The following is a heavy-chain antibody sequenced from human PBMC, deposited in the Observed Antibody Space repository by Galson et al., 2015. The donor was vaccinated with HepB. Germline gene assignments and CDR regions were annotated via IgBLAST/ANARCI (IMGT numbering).Heavy chain of an antibody. D-gene: IGHD2-2*01. Sequence: SVKVSCKASGGTFSSYAISWVRQAPGQGLEWMGGIIPIFGTANYAQKFQGRVTITADESTSTAYMELSSLRSEDTAVYYCARGSCSSTSCYAHYYYYYYMDVRGKGTTVTVSS. CDR3: ARGSCSSTSCYAHYYYYYYMDV. V-gene: IGHV1-69*13. J-gene: IGHJ6*03. CDR1: GGTFSSYA. CDR2: IIPIFGTA.